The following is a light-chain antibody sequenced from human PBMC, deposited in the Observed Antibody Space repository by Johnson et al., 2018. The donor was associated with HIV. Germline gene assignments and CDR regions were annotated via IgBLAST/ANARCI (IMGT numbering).Light chain of an antibody. Sequence: QSVLTQPPSVSAAPGQKVTISCSGSSSNIGNNYVSWYQQLPGTAPKLLIYDNNKRPSGIPERFSASRSGTMATLTTRGAQVEDGADYYCYSTDSSGSDVFGTGTKVSVL. J-gene: IGLJ1*01. V-gene: IGLV1-51*01. CDR1: SSNIGNNY. CDR3: YSTDSSGSDV. CDR2: DNN.